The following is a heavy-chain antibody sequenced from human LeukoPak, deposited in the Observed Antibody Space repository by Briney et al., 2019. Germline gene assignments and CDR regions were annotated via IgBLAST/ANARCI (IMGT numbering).Heavy chain of an antibody. CDR2: ISYDGSNK. J-gene: IGHJ6*02. Sequence: GGSLRLSCAASGFTFSSYGMHWVRQAPGKGLEWVAVISYDGSNKYYAVSVKGRFTISRDNSKNTLYLQMNSLRAEDTAVYYCAREVGDCSGGSCNYYYYYGMDVWGQGTTVTVSS. D-gene: IGHD2-15*01. CDR1: GFTFSSYG. V-gene: IGHV3-30*03. CDR3: AREVGDCSGGSCNYYYYYGMDV.